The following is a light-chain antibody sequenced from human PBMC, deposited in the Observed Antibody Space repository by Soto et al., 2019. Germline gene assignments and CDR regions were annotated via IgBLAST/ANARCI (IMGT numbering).Light chain of an antibody. V-gene: IGKV1-5*03. CDR3: QQSRRFT. Sequence: DIQMTQSPSTLSASVGDRVTITCRASQSISSWLAWYQQKPGKAPKLLIYKASSLESGVPSRFSGSGSGTEFTLTISSLQPDDFATYYCQQSRRFTFGPGTKVDIK. CDR1: QSISSW. J-gene: IGKJ3*01. CDR2: KAS.